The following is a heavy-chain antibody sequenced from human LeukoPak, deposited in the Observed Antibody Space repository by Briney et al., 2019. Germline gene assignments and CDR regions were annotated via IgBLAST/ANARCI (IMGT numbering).Heavy chain of an antibody. J-gene: IGHJ6*02. D-gene: IGHD3-10*01. Sequence: KAGGSLRLSCAASGFTVSSNYMSWVRQAPGKGLEWVSSISSTSTYIYYADSVKGRFTISRDNAKNSLYLQMNSLRAEDTAVYYCARIMVRGVIPYGMDVWGQGTTVTVSS. CDR2: ISSTSTYI. CDR1: GFTVSSNY. CDR3: ARIMVRGVIPYGMDV. V-gene: IGHV3-21*01.